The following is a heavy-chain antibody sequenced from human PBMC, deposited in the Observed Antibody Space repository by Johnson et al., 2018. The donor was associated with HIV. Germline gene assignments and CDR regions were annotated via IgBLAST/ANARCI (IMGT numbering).Heavy chain of an antibody. J-gene: IGHJ3*02. CDR1: GFTVSSNY. CDR2: SSSGSTI. D-gene: IGHD4-17*01. Sequence: EVQLVESGGGLIQPGGSLRLSCAASGFTVSSNYMSWVRQAPGKGLEWVSYISSSGSTIYYADSVKGRFTISRDKSNNTLDLQMNSLRAEDTAVYYCARTAMTPVTSSPDALDIWGQGTMVTVSP. V-gene: IGHV3-53*01. CDR3: ARTAMTPVTSSPDALDI.